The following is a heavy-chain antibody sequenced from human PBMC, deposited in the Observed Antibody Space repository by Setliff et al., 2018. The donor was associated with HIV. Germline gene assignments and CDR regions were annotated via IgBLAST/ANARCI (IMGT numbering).Heavy chain of an antibody. CDR2: IYYSGST. CDR1: GGSISSGYYY. D-gene: IGHD2-15*01. Sequence: SETLSLTCTVSGGSISSGYYYWGWIRQPPGKGLEWIGYIYYSGSTNYNPSLKSRVTVSVDTSKNQFSLKLSSVTAADTAVYYCARASGVVALFDYWGQGTLVTVSS. V-gene: IGHV4-61*05. CDR3: ARASGVVALFDY. J-gene: IGHJ4*02.